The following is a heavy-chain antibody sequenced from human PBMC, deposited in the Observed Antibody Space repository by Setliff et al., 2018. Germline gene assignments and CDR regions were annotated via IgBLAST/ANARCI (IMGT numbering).Heavy chain of an antibody. Sequence: PSETLSLTCTVSGGSISSDIWSWIRQPPGKGLEWIGYIQTSGSTTYNPSVKSRVTISLDTSKNHFSLKLDSVTAADTALYYCARSPSSGAYWNPRPFYSDYWARGTLVTVSS. CDR2: IQTSGST. V-gene: IGHV4-4*08. CDR1: GGSISSDI. J-gene: IGHJ4*02. D-gene: IGHD1-26*01. CDR3: ARSPSSGAYWNPRPFYSDY.